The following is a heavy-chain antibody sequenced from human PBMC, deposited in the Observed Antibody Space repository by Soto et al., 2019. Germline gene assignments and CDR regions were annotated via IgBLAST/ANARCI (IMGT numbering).Heavy chain of an antibody. CDR2: ISGSGGST. Sequence: PGGSLRLSCAASGFTFSSYAMSWVRQAPGKGLEWVSAISGSGGSTYYADSVKGRFTISRDNSKNTLYLQMNSLRAEDTAVYYCAKVGKEQQLVEYYFDYWGQGTLVTVSS. D-gene: IGHD6-13*01. CDR3: AKVGKEQQLVEYYFDY. V-gene: IGHV3-23*01. J-gene: IGHJ4*02. CDR1: GFTFSSYA.